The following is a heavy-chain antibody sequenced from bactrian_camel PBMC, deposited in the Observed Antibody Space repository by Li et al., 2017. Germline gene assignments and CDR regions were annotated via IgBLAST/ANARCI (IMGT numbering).Heavy chain of an antibody. CDR3: AATQDLPSTTWDDHHNYNY. CDR1: GFRFGGHD. V-gene: IGHV3S40*01. D-gene: IGHD2*01. Sequence: VQLVKSGGGLVQPGESLRLTCVVSGFRFGGHDMSWVRQAPGKGLEWVSATNMGGSGTYYADSVKGRFTISRDNAKNTLYLQMNSLKPEDTAMYYCAATQDLPSTTWDDHHNYNYWGQGTQVTVS. J-gene: IGHJ4*01. CDR2: TNMGGSGT.